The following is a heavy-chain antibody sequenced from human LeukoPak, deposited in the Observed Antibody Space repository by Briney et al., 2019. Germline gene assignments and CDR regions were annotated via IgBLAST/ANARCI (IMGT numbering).Heavy chain of an antibody. D-gene: IGHD6-13*01. CDR2: IYYSGST. J-gene: IGHJ1*01. Sequence: SETLPLTCSVSGDSISDYYWSWIRQPPGRGLEWIGSIYYSGSTNYNPSLKSRLTISVDTSKNQFSLKLSSVTTADTAVYFCARAGYGSTWFQNWGQGTLVTVSS. V-gene: IGHV4-59*01. CDR1: GDSISDYY. CDR3: ARAGYGSTWFQN.